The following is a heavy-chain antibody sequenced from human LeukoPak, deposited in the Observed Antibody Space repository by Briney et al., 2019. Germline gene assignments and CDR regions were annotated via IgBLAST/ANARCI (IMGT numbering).Heavy chain of an antibody. CDR3: ARVSRPLLGYCSGGSCYYFDY. J-gene: IGHJ4*02. D-gene: IGHD2-15*01. CDR2: IYYSGST. CDR1: GGSISSGVYY. Sequence: SQTLSLTCTVSGGSISSGVYYWSWIRQHPGKGLEWIGYIYYSGSTYFNPSLKSRVTISVDTSKNQFSLKLSSVTAADTAVYYCARVSRPLLGYCSGGSCYYFDYWGQGTLVTVSS. V-gene: IGHV4-31*03.